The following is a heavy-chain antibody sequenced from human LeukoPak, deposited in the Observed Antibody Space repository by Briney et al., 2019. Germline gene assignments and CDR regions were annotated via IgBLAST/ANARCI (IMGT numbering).Heavy chain of an antibody. V-gene: IGHV3-11*01. CDR1: GFTFSDYY. D-gene: IGHD3-22*01. J-gene: IGHJ3*02. Sequence: GGSLRLSCAASGFTFSDYYMSWIRQAPGKGLEWVSYISSSGSTIYYADSVKGRFTISWDNAKNSLYLQMNSLRAEDTAVYYCARDLGSSGYYDAFDIWGQGTMVTVSS. CDR3: ARDLGSSGYYDAFDI. CDR2: ISSSGSTI.